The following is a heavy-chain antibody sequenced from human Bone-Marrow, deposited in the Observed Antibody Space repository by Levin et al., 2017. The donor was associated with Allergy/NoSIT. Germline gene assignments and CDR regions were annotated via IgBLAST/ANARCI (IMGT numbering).Heavy chain of an antibody. D-gene: IGHD2-2*02. V-gene: IGHV3-23*01. CDR1: GFTFNTYA. Sequence: GGSLRLSCAASGFTFNTYAMNWVRQAPGKGLQWVSAISGSGGSTYYADSVKGRFTISRDNSKNMLYLQMNSLRAEDTAVYYCACCVIYTNGWCNWFDPWGQGTLVTVSS. CDR2: ISGSGGST. CDR3: ACCVIYTNGWCNWFDP. J-gene: IGHJ5*02.